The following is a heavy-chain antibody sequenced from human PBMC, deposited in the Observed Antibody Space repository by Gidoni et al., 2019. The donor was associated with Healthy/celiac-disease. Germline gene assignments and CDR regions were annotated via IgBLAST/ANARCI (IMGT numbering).Heavy chain of an antibody. J-gene: IGHJ4*02. CDR3: AREGGYVQPYGFDY. CDR1: GGSISSGSYY. V-gene: IGHV4-61*02. D-gene: IGHD5-12*01. Sequence: QVQLQESGPGLVKPSQTLSLTCTVSGGSISSGSYYWSWIRQPAGKGLEWIGRIYTSGSTNYNPSLKSRVTISVDTSKNQFSLKLSSVTAADTAVYYCAREGGYVQPYGFDYWGQGTLVTVSS. CDR2: IYTSGST.